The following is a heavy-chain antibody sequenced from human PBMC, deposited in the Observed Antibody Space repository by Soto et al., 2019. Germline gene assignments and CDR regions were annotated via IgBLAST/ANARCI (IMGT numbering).Heavy chain of an antibody. D-gene: IGHD6-13*01. V-gene: IGHV1-18*01. CDR3: ARESSSSCHDY. CDR1: GYTFTSYG. Sequence: QVQLVQSGAEVKKPGASVKVSCKASGYTFTSYGISWVRQAPGQGLEWMGWISAYNGNTNYAQKLQGRVTMTTDTSPSTAYMELRSLRSADTAVYCCARESSSSCHDYWGQGTLVTVSS. J-gene: IGHJ4*02. CDR2: ISAYNGNT.